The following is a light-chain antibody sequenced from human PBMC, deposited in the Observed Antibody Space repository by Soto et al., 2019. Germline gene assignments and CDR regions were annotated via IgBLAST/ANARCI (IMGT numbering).Light chain of an antibody. CDR1: QGIRNE. Sequence: AIEMTQSPSSLSASVGDRVTITCRASQGIRNELGWYQQKPGKAPELLIYAASSLQSGVPLRFSGSGSGTDFTLTISSLEPEDFATYYCLQDYNYPWTFGQGTKVEIK. CDR2: AAS. V-gene: IGKV1-6*01. J-gene: IGKJ1*01. CDR3: LQDYNYPWT.